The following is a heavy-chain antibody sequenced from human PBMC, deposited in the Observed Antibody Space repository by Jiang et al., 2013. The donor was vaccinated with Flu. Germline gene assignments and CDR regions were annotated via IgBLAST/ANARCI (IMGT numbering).Heavy chain of an antibody. D-gene: IGHD4-17*01. V-gene: IGHV1-3*01. CDR2: INVGNNNK. CDR1: GYTFSNFA. Sequence: GAEVKKPGASVKVSCKASGYTFSNFALHWVRRAPGQRLEWMGWINVGNNNKKYSQNIQGRVTFSSDTSAGTAYMELSSLRSEDTALYYCASQWNGDYLGAVDTWGQGTMVIVSA. J-gene: IGHJ3*02. CDR3: ASQWNGDYLGAVDT.